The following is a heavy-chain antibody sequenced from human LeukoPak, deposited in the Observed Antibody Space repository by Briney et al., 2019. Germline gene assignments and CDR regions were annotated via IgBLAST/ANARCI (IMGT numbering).Heavy chain of an antibody. D-gene: IGHD1-7*01. CDR2: LNPNSGVT. Sequence: ASVKVSCKASGYTFNRYYMHWVRQAPGHGLEWMGWLNPNSGVTKYAQTFKGRVTMTRDTSISTAYMELNSLRSDDTAVYYCASEDNCNYDYWGQGTLVTVSS. J-gene: IGHJ4*02. CDR3: ASEDNCNYDY. V-gene: IGHV1-2*02. CDR1: GYTFNRYY.